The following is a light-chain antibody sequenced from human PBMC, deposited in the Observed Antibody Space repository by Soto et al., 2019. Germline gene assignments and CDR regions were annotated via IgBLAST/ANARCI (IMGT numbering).Light chain of an antibody. V-gene: IGKV3-11*01. CDR2: DAF. CDR3: LQRSDWPYT. Sequence: EIVLTQSPPTLSLSPGERATLSCRASQSVSNYLAWFQQKRGQAPRLLIYDAFNRPTGIPARFSGSGSGTDFTLTISSLEPEDFAVYYCLQRSDWPYTFGQGTKLEIK. CDR1: QSVSNY. J-gene: IGKJ2*01.